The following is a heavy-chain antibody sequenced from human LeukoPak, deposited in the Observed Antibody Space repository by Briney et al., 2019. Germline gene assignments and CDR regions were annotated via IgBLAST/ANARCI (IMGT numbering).Heavy chain of an antibody. D-gene: IGHD3-9*01. CDR1: GFTFSNYR. Sequence: QPGGSLRLSCAASGFTFSNYRMHWVRQAPGKGLEWVSAISGSGGSTYYADSVKGRFTISRDNSKNTLYLQMNSLRAEDTSVYYCAKDILTGYPSSLTFDYWGQGTLVTVSS. V-gene: IGHV3-23*01. J-gene: IGHJ4*02. CDR3: AKDILTGYPSSLTFDY. CDR2: ISGSGGST.